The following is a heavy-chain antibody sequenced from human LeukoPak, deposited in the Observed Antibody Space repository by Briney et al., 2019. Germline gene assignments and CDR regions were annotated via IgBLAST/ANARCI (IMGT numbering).Heavy chain of an antibody. Sequence: GGSLRLSCAASGFTFNSYAMGWVRQAPGKGLEWVSTLGSDSASIYYADSVKDRFTVSRDNSKNTLYVQMNSLRAEGTAIHYCVKVAWPDAFDIWGQGTMVTVSS. CDR1: GFTFNSYA. D-gene: IGHD5-24*01. V-gene: IGHV3-23*01. J-gene: IGHJ3*02. CDR3: VKVAWPDAFDI. CDR2: LGSDSASI.